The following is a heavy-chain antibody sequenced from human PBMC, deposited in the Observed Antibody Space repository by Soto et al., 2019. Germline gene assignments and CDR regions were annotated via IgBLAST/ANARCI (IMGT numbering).Heavy chain of an antibody. CDR3: AKRTVGWYFDL. CDR1: GFTFSDYY. J-gene: IGHJ2*01. Sequence: GGSLRLSCAASGFTFSDYYMSWIRQAPGKGLEWVSYINSRSSSTNYADSVKGRFTISRDNAKNLLYLQMSSLTVEDTAVYYCAKRTVGWYFDLWGRGTLVTVSS. D-gene: IGHD4-17*01. V-gene: IGHV3-11*03. CDR2: INSRSSST.